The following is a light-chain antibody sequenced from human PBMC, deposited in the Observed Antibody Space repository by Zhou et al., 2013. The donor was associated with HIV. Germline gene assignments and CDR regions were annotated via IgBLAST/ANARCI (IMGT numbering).Light chain of an antibody. CDR1: QEINSNY. J-gene: IGKJ2*02. CDR3: RQYGGSLGT. CDR2: GAS. V-gene: IGKV3-20*01. Sequence: EIVLTQSPGTLSLSPGERVTLSCRASQEINSNYLTWYQHKPGQAPRLLIYGASSRATGTPDRFSGSGSEKDFTLTINRLEPEDFAVYYCRQYGGSLGTFGQGTKLEIK.